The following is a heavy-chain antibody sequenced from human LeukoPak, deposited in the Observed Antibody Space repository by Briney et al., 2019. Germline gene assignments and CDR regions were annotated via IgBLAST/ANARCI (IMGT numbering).Heavy chain of an antibody. J-gene: IGHJ3*01. CDR1: SGSMNSPNYD. CDR2: IYSSGNT. Sequence: PPETLSLASIVYSGSMNSPNYDWDWIRQPGVEGREGFGNIYSSGNTYYNPSLTSLKSRVTILLDTSNSQFCLGLRSVTAADTAVYYCASLRKRGGAFDLWGQGTVVTVSS. CDR3: ASLRKRGGAFDL. V-gene: IGHV4-39*07.